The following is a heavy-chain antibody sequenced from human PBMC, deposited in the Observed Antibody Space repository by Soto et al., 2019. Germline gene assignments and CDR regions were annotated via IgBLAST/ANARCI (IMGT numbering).Heavy chain of an antibody. Sequence: SETLSLTCTVSGGSISPYYWSWIRQPPGKGLGWIGFVYYSGTTNYNPSLKSRVTISVDTSKNQFSLKLISVTAADTAVYFCARERPLYDFWSGYYDYWGQGTLVTVSS. D-gene: IGHD3-3*01. V-gene: IGHV4-59*01. CDR3: ARERPLYDFWSGYYDY. CDR1: GGSISPYY. J-gene: IGHJ4*02. CDR2: VYYSGTT.